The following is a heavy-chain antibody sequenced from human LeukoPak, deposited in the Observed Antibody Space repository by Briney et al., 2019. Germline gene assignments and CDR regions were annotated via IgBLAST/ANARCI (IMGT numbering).Heavy chain of an antibody. D-gene: IGHD3-10*01. Sequence: GGSLRLSCAASGFTFSSYEMNWVRQAPGKGLEWVSYISSSGSTIYYADSVKGRFTISRDNAKNSLYLQMNSLRVEDTAVYYCAKPAKYFYGSETYYFFEHWGQGTPVTASS. CDR1: GFTFSSYE. CDR3: AKPAKYFYGSETYYFFEH. CDR2: ISSSGSTI. J-gene: IGHJ4*02. V-gene: IGHV3-48*03.